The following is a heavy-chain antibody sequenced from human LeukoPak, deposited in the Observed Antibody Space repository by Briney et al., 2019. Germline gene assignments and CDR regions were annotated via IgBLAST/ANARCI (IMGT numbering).Heavy chain of an antibody. CDR1: GFTFSSYA. D-gene: IGHD3-22*01. CDR3: ARDKHYYDGQNFDY. Sequence: GGSLRLSCAASGFTFSSYAMHWVRQAPGKGLEWVAVISYDGSNKYYADSVKGRFTISRDNSKNTLYLQMNSLRAEDTAVYYCARDKHYYDGQNFDYWGQGTLVTVSS. V-gene: IGHV3-30-3*01. CDR2: ISYDGSNK. J-gene: IGHJ4*02.